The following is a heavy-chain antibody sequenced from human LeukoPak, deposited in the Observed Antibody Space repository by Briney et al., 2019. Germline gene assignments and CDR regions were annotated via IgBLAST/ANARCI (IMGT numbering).Heavy chain of an antibody. J-gene: IGHJ2*01. Sequence: PSETLSLTCTVSGGSISSGGYYWSWIRQPPGKGLEWIGHIYHSGSTYYNPSLKSRVTISVDRSKNQFSLKLSSVTAADTAVYYCARVALINWYFDLWGRGTLVTVSS. CDR3: ARVALINWYFDL. CDR1: GGSISSGGYY. CDR2: IYHSGST. V-gene: IGHV4-30-2*01.